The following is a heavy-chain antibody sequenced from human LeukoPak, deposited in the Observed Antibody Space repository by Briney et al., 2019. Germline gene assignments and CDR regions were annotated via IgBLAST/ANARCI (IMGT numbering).Heavy chain of an antibody. CDR2: IWYDGSNK. CDR3: ASESSGWVAKGDLVY. CDR1: GFTFSSYG. D-gene: IGHD6-19*01. J-gene: IGHJ4*02. Sequence: GGSLRLSCAASGFTFSSYGMNWVRQAPGKGLEWVAVIWYDGSNKYYADSVKGRFTISRDNSKNTLYLQMNSLRAEDTAVYYCASESSGWVAKGDLVYWGQRTLVTVSS. V-gene: IGHV3-33*01.